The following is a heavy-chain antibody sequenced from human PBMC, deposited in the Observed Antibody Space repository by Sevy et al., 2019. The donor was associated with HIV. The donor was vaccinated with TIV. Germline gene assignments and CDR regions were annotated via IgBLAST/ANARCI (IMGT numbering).Heavy chain of an antibody. CDR2: IYWDGSST. J-gene: IGHJ4*01. Sequence: GGSLRLSCAASGFTFDDFAMHWVRQAPGKGLEWVSLIYWDGSSTYYADSIKGRFTISRDNSKNSLYLQMNSLRTEDTALYYCIKARGITAADSFDYWAQGTLVTVSS. CDR3: IKARGITAADSFDY. CDR1: GFTFDDFA. D-gene: IGHD6-13*01. V-gene: IGHV3-43*01.